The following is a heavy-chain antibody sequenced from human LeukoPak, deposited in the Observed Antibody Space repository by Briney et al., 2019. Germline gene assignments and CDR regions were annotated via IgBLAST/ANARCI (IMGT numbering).Heavy chain of an antibody. D-gene: IGHD2-15*01. CDR2: ISPSGGST. Sequence: ASVKLSCKAFGYTFTGYWMHWVRQAPGQGPEGMGLISPSGGSTIYAQNFQGRVTLTRDMSTSTDYLELSSLRSENTAVYYCARDNSVRDEAWWFTPWGQGTLVTVSS. CDR3: ARDNSVRDEAWWFTP. V-gene: IGHV1-46*01. J-gene: IGHJ5*02. CDR1: GYTFTGYW.